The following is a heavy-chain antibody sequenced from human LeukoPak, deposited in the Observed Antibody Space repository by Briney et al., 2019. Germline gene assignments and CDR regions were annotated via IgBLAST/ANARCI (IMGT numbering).Heavy chain of an antibody. D-gene: IGHD2/OR15-2a*01. Sequence: NPSETLSPTCTVSGGSISSYYWSWIRQPPGKGLEWIGYIYYSGSTNYNPSLKSRVTISVDTSKNQFSLKLTSVTAADTAVYYCARTKLGENFDYWGQGTLVTVSS. J-gene: IGHJ4*02. V-gene: IGHV4-59*08. CDR3: ARTKLGENFDY. CDR1: GGSISSYY. CDR2: IYYSGST.